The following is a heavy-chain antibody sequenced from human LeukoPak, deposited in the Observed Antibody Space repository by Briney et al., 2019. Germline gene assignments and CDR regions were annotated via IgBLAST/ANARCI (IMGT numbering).Heavy chain of an antibody. J-gene: IGHJ4*02. D-gene: IGHD2-2*02. CDR3: ARVNLVVVPAAIWGFDY. CDR2: INPNSGGT. Sequence: ASVKVSCKASGYTFTGYYMHWVRQAPGQGLEWMGWINPNSGGTNYAQKFQGRVTMTRDTSISTAYMELSRLRSDDTAVYYCARVNLVVVPAAIWGFDYWGQGTLVTVS. V-gene: IGHV1-2*02. CDR1: GYTFTGYY.